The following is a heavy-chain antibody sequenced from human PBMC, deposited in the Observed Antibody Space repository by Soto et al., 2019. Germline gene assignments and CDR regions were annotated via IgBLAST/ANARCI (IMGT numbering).Heavy chain of an antibody. CDR2: ISGDGDST. CDR1: GFTFSNFA. CDR3: ARTESSGWSTRYGMDV. Sequence: QAGGSLRLSCVASGFTFSNFAMTWVRQAPGKGLEWVSGISGDGDSTYYADSVMGRFIIPRDNSKNTLSLLMNSLRADETAVYYCARTESSGWSTRYGMDVWGRGTTVTVSS. D-gene: IGHD6-19*01. J-gene: IGHJ6*02. V-gene: IGHV3-23*01.